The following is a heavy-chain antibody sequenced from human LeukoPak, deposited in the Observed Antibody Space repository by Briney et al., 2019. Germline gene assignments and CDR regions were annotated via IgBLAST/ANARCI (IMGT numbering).Heavy chain of an antibody. Sequence: GGSLRLSCAASGFTFSSYAMSWVRQAPGKGLEWVSAISGSGGSTYYADSVKGRFTISRDNSKNTLYLQMNSLRAEDTAVYYCAKDPNIVLMVYATHFDYWGQGTLVTVSS. CDR2: ISGSGGST. J-gene: IGHJ4*02. CDR3: AKDPNIVLMVYATHFDY. D-gene: IGHD2-8*01. CDR1: GFTFSSYA. V-gene: IGHV3-23*01.